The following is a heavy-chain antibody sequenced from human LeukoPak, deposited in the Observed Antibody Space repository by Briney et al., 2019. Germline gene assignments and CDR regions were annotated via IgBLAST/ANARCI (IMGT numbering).Heavy chain of an antibody. V-gene: IGHV3-23*01. CDR1: GFTFSTYA. Sequence: GGSLGLSCAASGFTFSTYAMSWVRQAPGKGLEWVSAISNTGLSTYYADSVKGRFTISRDNSKNTLYVQMNSLRAEDTAVYFCAKLVPSWGQGTLVTVSS. CDR2: ISNTGLST. CDR3: AKLVPS. J-gene: IGHJ5*02. D-gene: IGHD6-13*01.